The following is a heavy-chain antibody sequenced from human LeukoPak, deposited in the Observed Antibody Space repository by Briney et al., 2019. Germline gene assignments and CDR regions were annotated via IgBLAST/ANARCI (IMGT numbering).Heavy chain of an antibody. CDR2: IYYSGST. Sequence: SETLSLTCGVYGGSFRGYYWSWIRQPPGKGLEWIGSIYYSGSTYYNPSLKSRVTISVDTSKNQFSLKLSSVTAADTAVYYCARGVHSSSWLDYWGQGTLVTVSS. J-gene: IGHJ4*02. D-gene: IGHD6-13*01. V-gene: IGHV4-34*01. CDR3: ARGVHSSSWLDY. CDR1: GGSFRGYY.